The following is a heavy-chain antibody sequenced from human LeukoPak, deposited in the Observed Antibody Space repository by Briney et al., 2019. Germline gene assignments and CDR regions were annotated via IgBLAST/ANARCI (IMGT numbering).Heavy chain of an antibody. CDR1: GFSLSTSGVG. CDR3: AHTIAAAGNFDY. V-gene: IGHV2-5*02. J-gene: IGHJ4*02. CDR2: IYWDDDK. D-gene: IGHD6-25*01. Sequence: SGPTLLKTTQTLTLTSTFSGFSLSTSGVGVGWIRQPPGKALEWLALIYWDDDKRYSPSLKSRPTITKDTSNNQVVLTMTNMDPVDTATYYCAHTIAAAGNFDYWGQGTLVTVSS.